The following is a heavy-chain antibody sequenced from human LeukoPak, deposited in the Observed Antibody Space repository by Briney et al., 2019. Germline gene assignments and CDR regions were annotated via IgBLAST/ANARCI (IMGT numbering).Heavy chain of an antibody. CDR3: ARRPDDCDYFDY. CDR2: VYNTGST. CDR1: GGSINSYY. V-gene: IGHV4-59*08. Sequence: SETLSLTCIVSGGSINSYYWSWIRQPPGKGLEWTGYVYNTGSTNYNPSLKSRLTISADTSKNQFSLKLSSVTAADTAVYYCARRPDDCDYFDYWGQGILVTVSS. J-gene: IGHJ4*02. D-gene: IGHD2-21*02.